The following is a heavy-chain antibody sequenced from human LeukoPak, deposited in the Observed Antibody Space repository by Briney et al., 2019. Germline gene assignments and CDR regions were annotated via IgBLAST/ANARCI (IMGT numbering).Heavy chain of an antibody. Sequence: SETLSLTCAVYGGSFSGYYWSWIRQPPGKGWGGIGKINHSGSTNYNPSLKSRVTISVDTSKNQFSLKLSSVTAADTAVYYCARGDSIYYDSSGYSYWGQGTLVTVSS. CDR1: GGSFSGYY. J-gene: IGHJ4*02. D-gene: IGHD3-22*01. CDR3: ARGDSIYYDSSGYSY. V-gene: IGHV4-34*01. CDR2: INHSGST.